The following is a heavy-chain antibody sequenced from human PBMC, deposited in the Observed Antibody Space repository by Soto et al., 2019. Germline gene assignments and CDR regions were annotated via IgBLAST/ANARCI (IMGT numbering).Heavy chain of an antibody. Sequence: PSETLSLTCAVFGGSFSDSYWSWIRQSPGKGLEWIGEISNSGRTYYNPSLKSRVTISGDTSKNQFPLEVRSVAAADTGTYYCARGRPAIATRWFDSWGQGILVTVSS. V-gene: IGHV4-34*01. D-gene: IGHD1-1*01. CDR2: ISNSGRT. J-gene: IGHJ5*01. CDR1: GGSFSDSY. CDR3: ARGRPAIATRWFDS.